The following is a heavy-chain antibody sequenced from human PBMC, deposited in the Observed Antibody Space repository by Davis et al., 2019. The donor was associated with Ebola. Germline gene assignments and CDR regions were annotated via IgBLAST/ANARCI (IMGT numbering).Heavy chain of an antibody. CDR3: ARDHCSGGSCYVYGMDV. D-gene: IGHD2-15*01. CDR1: GGSISSGSYY. J-gene: IGHJ6*02. Sequence: SETLSLTCTVSGGSISSGSYYWNWIRQPGGKGLEWLGHLYTSGSTTYNSSLKSRVTISMDTSRNQFSLKLSSVTAADTAVYYCARDHCSGGSCYVYGMDVWGQGTTVTVSS. CDR2: LYTSGST. V-gene: IGHV4-61*09.